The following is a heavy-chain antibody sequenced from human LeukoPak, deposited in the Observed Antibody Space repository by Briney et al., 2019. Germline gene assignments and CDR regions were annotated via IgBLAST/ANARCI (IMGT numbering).Heavy chain of an antibody. CDR2: IYYSGST. D-gene: IGHD1-14*01. CDR1: GGSISSYY. J-gene: IGHJ5*02. CDR3: ARHHRRGTTS. V-gene: IGHV4-39*07. Sequence: SETLSLTCTVSGGSISSYYWNWIRQPPGKGLEWIGSIYYSGSTYYNPSLKSRVTISVDTSKNQFSLKLSSVTAADTAVYYCARHHRRGTTSWGQGTLVTVSS.